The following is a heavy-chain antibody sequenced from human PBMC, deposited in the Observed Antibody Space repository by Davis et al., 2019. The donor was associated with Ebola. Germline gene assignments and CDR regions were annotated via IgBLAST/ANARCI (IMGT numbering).Heavy chain of an antibody. D-gene: IGHD6-13*01. CDR3: ARGIAAAGTSH. CDR1: GYIFTSYA. CDR2: INAGNGDT. Sequence: ASVKVSCKASGYIFTSYAIHWVRQAPGQRLEWMGWINAGNGDTKYSQKFRGRVTITRDTPASTSYMELSSLRSEDTAVYYCARGIAAAGTSHWGQGTLVTVSS. J-gene: IGHJ4*02. V-gene: IGHV1-3*01.